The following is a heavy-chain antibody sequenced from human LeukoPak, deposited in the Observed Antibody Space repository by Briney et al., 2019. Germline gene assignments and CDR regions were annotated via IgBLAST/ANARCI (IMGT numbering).Heavy chain of an antibody. D-gene: IGHD3-3*01. V-gene: IGHV4-38-2*01. CDR2: INHSGST. CDR3: ARHSRYDFWSGYLGYFQH. Sequence: SETLSLTCGVSGYPINNAYYWVWIRQPPGKGLEWIGEINHSGSTNYNPSLKSRVTISVDTSKNQFSLKLSSVTAADTAVYYCARHSRYDFWSGYLGYFQHWGQGTLVTVSS. CDR1: GYPINNAYY. J-gene: IGHJ1*01.